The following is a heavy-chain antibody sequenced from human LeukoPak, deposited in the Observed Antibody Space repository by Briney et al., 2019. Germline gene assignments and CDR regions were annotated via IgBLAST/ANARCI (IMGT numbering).Heavy chain of an antibody. D-gene: IGHD3-10*01. CDR3: ATAPPYYYGSWTTFY. CDR2: ISSSSSYI. J-gene: IGHJ4*02. Sequence: PGGSLRVSSAASGFTFSSYSMNWVRQAPGKGLEWVSSISSSSSYIYYADSVKGRFTISRDNAKNSLYLQMNSLRAEDTAVYYCATAPPYYYGSWTTFYWGQGSLVTVSS. V-gene: IGHV3-21*01. CDR1: GFTFSSYS.